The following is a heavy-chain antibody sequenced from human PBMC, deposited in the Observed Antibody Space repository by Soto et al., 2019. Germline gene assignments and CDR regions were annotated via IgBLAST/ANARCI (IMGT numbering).Heavy chain of an antibody. CDR3: ARGLYSGGFNYECYYGMDG. D-gene: IGHD1-26*01. Sequence: APVKVSCTTSGYTFTGYYMHWVRQAPGQGLEWMGWINPNSGGTNYAQKFQGWVTMTRDTSISTAYMELSRLRSDDTAVYYCARGLYSGGFNYECYYGMDGWGTGTKVTVSS. V-gene: IGHV1-2*04. J-gene: IGHJ6*04. CDR1: GYTFTGYY. CDR2: INPNSGGT.